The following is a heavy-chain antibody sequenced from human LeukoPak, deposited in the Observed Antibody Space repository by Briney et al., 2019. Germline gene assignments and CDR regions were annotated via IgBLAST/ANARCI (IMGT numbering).Heavy chain of an antibody. J-gene: IGHJ4*02. V-gene: IGHV1-69*05. CDR3: AREGQQLVVYYFDY. Sequence: SVKVSCKASGGTFSSYAIGWVRQAPGQGLEWMGRIIPIFGTANYAQKFQGRVTITTDESTSTAYMELSSLRSEDTAVYYCAREGQQLVVYYFDYWGQGTLVTVSS. CDR1: GGTFSSYA. D-gene: IGHD6-13*01. CDR2: IIPIFGTA.